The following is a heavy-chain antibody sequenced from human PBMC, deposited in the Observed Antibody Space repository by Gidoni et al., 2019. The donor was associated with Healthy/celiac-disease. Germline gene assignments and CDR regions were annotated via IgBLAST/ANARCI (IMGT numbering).Heavy chain of an antibody. CDR2: ISGIGGST. Sequence: EVQLLESGGGLVQPGGSLSLSCAASGFTFSNYAMSWVRPAPGKGLGWVSAISGIGGSTYYADSVKGRFTISRDNSKNTLYLQMNSLRAEDTAVYYCAKAVDGGYDYSVDYWGQGTLVTVSS. V-gene: IGHV3-23*01. D-gene: IGHD5-12*01. J-gene: IGHJ4*02. CDR1: GFTFSNYA. CDR3: AKAVDGGYDYSVDY.